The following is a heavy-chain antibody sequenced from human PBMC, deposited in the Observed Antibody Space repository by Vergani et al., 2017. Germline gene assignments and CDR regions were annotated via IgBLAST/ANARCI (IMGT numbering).Heavy chain of an antibody. Sequence: QVQLVESGGGVVQPGRSLRLSCAASGFTFSSYGMHWVRQAPGKGLEWVAVISYDGSNKYYADSVKRRFTISRDDSKNTLYLQMNSLRSEDTAVYYCAKDDIGGSQRSYYYGMDVWGQGTTVTVAS. CDR3: AKDDIGGSQRSYYYGMDV. CDR2: ISYDGSNK. CDR1: GFTFSSYG. J-gene: IGHJ6*02. D-gene: IGHD2-15*01. V-gene: IGHV3-30*18.